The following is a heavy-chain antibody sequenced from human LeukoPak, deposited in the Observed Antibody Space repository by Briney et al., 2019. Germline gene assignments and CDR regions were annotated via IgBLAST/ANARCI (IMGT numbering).Heavy chain of an antibody. CDR2: ISAYNGNT. CDR1: GYTSTSYG. V-gene: IGHV1-18*01. D-gene: IGHD3-22*01. J-gene: IGHJ4*02. CDR3: ARVEDRAYYYDSSGYYYPADY. Sequence: ASVKVSCKASGYTSTSYGISWVRQAPGQGLEWMGWISAYNGNTNYAQKLQGRVTMTTDTSTSTAYMELRSLRSDDTAVYYCARVEDRAYYYDSSGYYYPADYWGQGTLVTVSS.